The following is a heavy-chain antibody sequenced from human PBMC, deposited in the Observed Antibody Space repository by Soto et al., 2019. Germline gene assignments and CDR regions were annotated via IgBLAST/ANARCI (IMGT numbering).Heavy chain of an antibody. D-gene: IGHD6-6*01. Sequence: DVQLLESGGGLVQPGGSLRLSCAGSGFIFRNYAMSWVRQAPGKGQEWVSTISGTGGSAYYADSERGRFTIFRDNAKSTVYLQMSSLRADDTAVYYCAKAAPGPEFACWGRGTLVTVSS. V-gene: IGHV3-23*01. CDR3: AKAAPGPEFAC. CDR2: ISGTGGSA. J-gene: IGHJ4*02. CDR1: GFIFRNYA.